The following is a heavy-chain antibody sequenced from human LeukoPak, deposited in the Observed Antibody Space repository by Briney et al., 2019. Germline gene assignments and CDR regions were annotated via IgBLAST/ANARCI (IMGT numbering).Heavy chain of an antibody. V-gene: IGHV3-11*01. CDR3: ARDSSGWKSDY. CDR2: ISSSGVIT. J-gene: IGHJ4*02. CDR1: GFTFSDYY. Sequence: PGGSLRLSCAASGFTFSDYYMSWIRQAPGKGLEWVSYISSSGVITYYAASLKGRFTISRDNAKNSLYLQMNSLRAEDTAVYYCARDSSGWKSDYWGQGTLVTVSS. D-gene: IGHD6-19*01.